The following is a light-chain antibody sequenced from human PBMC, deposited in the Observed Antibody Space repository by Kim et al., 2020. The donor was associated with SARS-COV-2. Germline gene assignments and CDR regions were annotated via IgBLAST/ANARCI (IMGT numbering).Light chain of an antibody. V-gene: IGKV2-28*01. CDR1: QSLLYSDGYTY. Sequence: DIVMTQSPLSLPVTPGEPASISCRSSQSLLYSDGYTYLDWYLQKPGQSPQLLIYLGSNRASGVPDRFSGSGSGTDFTLKISRVAAEDVGVYYCMQVLQIPRTFGQGTKLGI. CDR2: LGS. J-gene: IGKJ2*01. CDR3: MQVLQIPRT.